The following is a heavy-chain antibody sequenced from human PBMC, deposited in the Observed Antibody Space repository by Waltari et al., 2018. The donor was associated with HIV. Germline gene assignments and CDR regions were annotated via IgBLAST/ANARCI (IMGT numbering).Heavy chain of an antibody. CDR1: GFTVRSTY. J-gene: IGHJ6*02. CDR3: ASIAYCGGDCYPRGMDV. Sequence: EVQLVESGGGVAQPGGCLRLDRAGSGFTVRSTYMSWVRRAPGKGLGWVSFIYSGGSTDYADSVKGRFTISRDNSKNTLYLQMNSLRAEDTAVYYCASIAYCGGDCYPRGMDVWGQGTTVTVSS. V-gene: IGHV3-66*01. D-gene: IGHD2-21*02. CDR2: IYSGGST.